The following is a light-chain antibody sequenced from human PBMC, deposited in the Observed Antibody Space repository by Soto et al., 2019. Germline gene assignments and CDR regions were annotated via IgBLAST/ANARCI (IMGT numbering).Light chain of an antibody. Sequence: IVMTQSPATLSLPPGEKATLSCRASQSISNNFAWFQQKPGQVPRLLIYGASNRATGVSARFSGSGSGTEFTLTISSLQSEDFAVYYCLQYHYWWTFGQGTKVDIK. V-gene: IGKV3-15*01. CDR1: QSISNN. J-gene: IGKJ1*01. CDR2: GAS. CDR3: LQYHYWWT.